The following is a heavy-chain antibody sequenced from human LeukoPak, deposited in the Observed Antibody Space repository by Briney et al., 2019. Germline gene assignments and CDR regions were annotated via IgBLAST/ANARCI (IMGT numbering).Heavy chain of an antibody. CDR1: GFTFSSYW. D-gene: IGHD6-19*01. V-gene: IGHV3-7*05. CDR3: ACGQWLVRAVDDAFDI. CDR2: IKQDGSEK. Sequence: PGGSLRLSCAASGFTFSSYWMSWVRQAPGKGLEWVANIKQDGSEKYYVDSVKGRFTISRDNAKNSLYLQMNSLRAEDTAVYYCACGQWLVRAVDDAFDIWGQGTMVTVSS. J-gene: IGHJ3*02.